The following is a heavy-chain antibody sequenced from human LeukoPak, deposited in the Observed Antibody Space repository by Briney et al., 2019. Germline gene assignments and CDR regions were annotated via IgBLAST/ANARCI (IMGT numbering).Heavy chain of an antibody. CDR1: GGSFSGYY. CDR3: ARFGIAARPSRGYYMDV. D-gene: IGHD6-6*01. V-gene: IGHV4-34*01. CDR2: INHSGST. J-gene: IGHJ6*03. Sequence: SETLSLTCAVYGGSFSGYYWSWIRQPPGKGLEWIGEINHSGSTNYNPSLKSRVTISVDTSKNQFSLKLSSVTAADTAVYYCARFGIAARPSRGYYMDVWGKGTTVTVSS.